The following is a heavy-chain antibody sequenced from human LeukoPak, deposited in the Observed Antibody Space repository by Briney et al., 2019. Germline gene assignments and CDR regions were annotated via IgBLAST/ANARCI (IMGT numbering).Heavy chain of an antibody. J-gene: IGHJ5*02. CDR2: INPNGGST. V-gene: IGHV1-46*01. D-gene: IGHD6-6*01. Sequence: EASVKVSCKASGYTFTSYDINWVRQAPGQGLEWMGLINPNGGSTNYAQSFQGRVTMTRDMSTSTVYMELSSLRSEDTAVYYCARKYITSSGDWFDPWGQGTLVTVSS. CDR1: GYTFTSYD. CDR3: ARKYITSSGDWFDP.